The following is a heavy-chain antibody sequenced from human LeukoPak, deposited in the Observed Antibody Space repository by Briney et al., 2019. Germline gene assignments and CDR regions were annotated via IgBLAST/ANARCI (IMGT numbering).Heavy chain of an antibody. Sequence: GGSLRLSCAASGFSFSRYWMNWVRQAPGKGLEWVSYITSSGSTIYYADSVKGRFTISRDNAKNSLYLQMNSLRAEDTAIYYCARANFDSRAYTYYFDCWGQGTLVTVSS. V-gene: IGHV3-48*03. CDR2: ITSSGSTI. D-gene: IGHD3-22*01. J-gene: IGHJ4*02. CDR1: GFSFSRYW. CDR3: ARANFDSRAYTYYFDC.